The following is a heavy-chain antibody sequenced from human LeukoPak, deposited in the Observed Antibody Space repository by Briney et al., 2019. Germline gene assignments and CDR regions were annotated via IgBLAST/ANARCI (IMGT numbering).Heavy chain of an antibody. J-gene: IGHJ3*02. V-gene: IGHV3-30*04. Sequence: PGRSLRLSCAASGFTFSSYAMHWVRQAPGKGLEWVAVISYDGSNKYYADSVKGRFTISRDNSKNTLYLQMNSLRAEDTAVYYCARADVDRFEPPDAFDIWGQGTMVTVSS. CDR2: ISYDGSNK. CDR1: GFTFSSYA. D-gene: IGHD1-14*01. CDR3: ARADVDRFEPPDAFDI.